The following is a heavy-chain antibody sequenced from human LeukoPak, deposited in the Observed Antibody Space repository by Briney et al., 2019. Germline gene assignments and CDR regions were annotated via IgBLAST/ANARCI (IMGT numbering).Heavy chain of an antibody. D-gene: IGHD2-15*01. CDR1: GGSISSNY. CDR3: AREECSGGVNCGPFDY. CDR2: IYYSGST. Sequence: PSETLSLTCTVSGGSISSNYWSWIRQPPGKGLEWIGYIYYSGSTNYHPSLKSRVTISIDTSKNQFSLKLSSVTAADTAVYYCAREECSGGVNCGPFDYWGQGTLVTVSS. J-gene: IGHJ4*02. V-gene: IGHV4-59*01.